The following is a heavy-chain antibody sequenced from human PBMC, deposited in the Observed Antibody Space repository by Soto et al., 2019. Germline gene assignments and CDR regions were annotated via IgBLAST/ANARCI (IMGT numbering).Heavy chain of an antibody. D-gene: IGHD6-19*01. CDR1: GYTYTGYS. Sequence: ASLKGSCKASGYTYTGYSMHWVRQAPGQRLEWMGWINAGNGNTKYSQKFQGRVTITRDTSASTAYMELSSLRSEDTAVYYCASAVAVDADFEYWGQGTLVNVSS. J-gene: IGHJ4*02. V-gene: IGHV1-3*01. CDR3: ASAVAVDADFEY. CDR2: INAGNGNT.